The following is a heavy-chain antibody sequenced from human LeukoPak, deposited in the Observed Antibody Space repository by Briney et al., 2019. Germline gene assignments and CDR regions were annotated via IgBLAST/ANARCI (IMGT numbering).Heavy chain of an antibody. CDR1: GFTFSDYY. CDR2: ISSSGSTI. V-gene: IGHV3-11*01. CDR3: AKPLSNDYGDNYYYGMDV. D-gene: IGHD4-17*01. J-gene: IGHJ6*02. Sequence: PGGSLRLSCAASGFTFSDYYMSWIRQAPGKGLGWVSYISSSGSTIYYADSVKGQFTISRDNAKNSLYLQMNSLRAEDTAVYYCAKPLSNDYGDNYYYGMDVWGQGTTVTVSS.